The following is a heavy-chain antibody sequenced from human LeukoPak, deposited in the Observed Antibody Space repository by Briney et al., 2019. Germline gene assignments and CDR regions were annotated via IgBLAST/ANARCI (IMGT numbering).Heavy chain of an antibody. Sequence: SETLSLTCTVSGGSISSGDYYWSWIRQPPGKGLEWIGYIYYSGSTYYNPSLKSRVTISVDTSKNQFSLKLSSVTAADTAVYYCASALCYYGWSAFDIWGQGTMVTVSS. CDR1: GGSISSGDYY. V-gene: IGHV4-30-4*01. J-gene: IGHJ3*02. CDR2: IYYSGST. D-gene: IGHD3-10*01. CDR3: ASALCYYGWSAFDI.